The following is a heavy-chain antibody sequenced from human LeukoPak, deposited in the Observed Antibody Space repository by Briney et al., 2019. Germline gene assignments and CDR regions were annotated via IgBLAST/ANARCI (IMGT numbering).Heavy chain of an antibody. J-gene: IGHJ4*02. Sequence: PGGSLRLSCAASQLFFTDYYMTWLRQAPGKGLEWISYISQSGSDTSYADSVKGRFTISRDNANNLVFLQMNSLRVEDTAVYYCATTARIPFNWGQGTLVTVSS. CDR1: QLFFTDYY. CDR2: ISQSGSDT. V-gene: IGHV3-11*06. CDR3: ATTARIPFN. D-gene: IGHD2-21*02.